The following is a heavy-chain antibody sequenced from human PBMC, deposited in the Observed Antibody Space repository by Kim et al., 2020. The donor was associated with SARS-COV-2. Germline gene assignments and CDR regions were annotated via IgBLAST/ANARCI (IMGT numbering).Heavy chain of an antibody. Sequence: SETLSLTCTVSGGSISSGGYYWSWIRQHPGKGLEWIGYIYYSGSTYYNPSLKSRVTISVDTSKNQFSLKLSSVTAADTAVYYCARYTPPGRTNWFDPWGQGTLVTVSS. CDR2: IYYSGST. J-gene: IGHJ5*02. CDR1: GGSISSGGYY. CDR3: ARYTPPGRTNWFDP. D-gene: IGHD2-2*02. V-gene: IGHV4-31*03.